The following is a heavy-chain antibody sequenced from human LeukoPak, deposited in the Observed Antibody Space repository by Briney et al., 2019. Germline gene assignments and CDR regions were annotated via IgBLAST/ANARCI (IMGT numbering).Heavy chain of an antibody. D-gene: IGHD1-7*01. CDR2: ISAYNGNT. J-gene: IGHJ4*02. V-gene: IGHV1-18*01. CDR1: GYTFTSYG. Sequence: ASVKVSCKASGYTFTSYGISWVRQAPGQGLEWMGWISAYNGNTNYAQKLQGRVTMTTDTSTSTAYMELRSLRSDDTAVYYCAGVLSHELELREIDYWGQGTLVTVSS. CDR3: AGVLSHELELREIDY.